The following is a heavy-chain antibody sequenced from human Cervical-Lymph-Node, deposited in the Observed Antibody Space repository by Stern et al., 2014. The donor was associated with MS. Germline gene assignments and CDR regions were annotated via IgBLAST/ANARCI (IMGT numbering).Heavy chain of an antibody. CDR3: ASANCSSTSCPNWFDP. V-gene: IGHV4-30-4*01. D-gene: IGHD2-2*01. CDR1: GGSISSGDYY. CDR2: IYYSGSN. J-gene: IGHJ5*02. Sequence: QVQLQESGPGLVKPSQTLSLTCTVSGGSISSGDYYWSWIRQPPGKGLEWIGYIYYSGSNYYNPSLKSRVTISVDTSKNQFSLKLSSVTAADTAVYYCASANCSSTSCPNWFDPWGQGTLVTVSS.